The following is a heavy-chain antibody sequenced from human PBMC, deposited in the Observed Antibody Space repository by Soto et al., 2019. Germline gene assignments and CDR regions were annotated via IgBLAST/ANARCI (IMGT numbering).Heavy chain of an antibody. J-gene: IGHJ4*02. CDR2: IIPIFGTA. CDR3: ARYYRQDSSGYYPWYFDY. CDR1: GGTFSSYA. Sequence: QVQLVQSGAEVKKPGSSVKVSCKASGGTFSSYAISWVRQAPGQGLEWMGGIIPIFGTANYAQKFQGRVTITADESTSTAYMELSSLRSEDTAVYYCARYYRQDSSGYYPWYFDYWGQGTLVTVSS. D-gene: IGHD3-22*01. V-gene: IGHV1-69*01.